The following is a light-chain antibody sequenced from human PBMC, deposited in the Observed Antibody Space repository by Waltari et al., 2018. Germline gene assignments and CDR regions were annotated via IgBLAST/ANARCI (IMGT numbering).Light chain of an antibody. CDR3: QTGGHGTWV. CDR1: SRHTRNS. J-gene: IGLJ3*02. V-gene: IGLV4-69*01. Sequence: QLLLTQSPSASASLGASVKLTCTLSSRHTRNSIAEHQQQPEKGPRYLMKVNSDGSQSKGDEIPDRFSGSSSGAERYLTISSVQSEDEADYYCQTGGHGTWVFGGGTKLTVL. CDR2: VNSDGSQ.